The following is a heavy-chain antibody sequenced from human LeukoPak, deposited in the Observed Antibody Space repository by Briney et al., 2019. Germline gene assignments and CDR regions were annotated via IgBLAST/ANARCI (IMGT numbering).Heavy chain of an antibody. V-gene: IGHV3-23*01. J-gene: IGHJ4*02. D-gene: IGHD3-10*01. CDR2: ISGSGGDT. CDR3: AEHPSMPRGPGY. CDR1: GFTFSSYA. Sequence: GGSLRLSCATSGFTFSSYAMSWVRQAPGKGLEWVSVISGSGGDTYYADSVKGRFTISRDNSKNTLYLQMNSLRAEDTAVYYCAEHPSMPRGPGYWGQGTLVTVSS.